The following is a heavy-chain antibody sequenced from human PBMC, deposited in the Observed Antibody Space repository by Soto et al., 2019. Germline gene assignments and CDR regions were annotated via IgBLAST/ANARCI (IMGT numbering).Heavy chain of an antibody. CDR2: FDPEDGET. Sequence: ASVKVSCKVSGYTLTELSMHWVRQAPGKGLEWMGGFDPEDGETIYAQKFQGRVTMTTDTSTSTAYMELRSLRSDDTAVYYCARYYTMIVVVMAYWGQGTLVTVSS. CDR3: ARYYTMIVVVMAY. D-gene: IGHD3-22*01. J-gene: IGHJ1*01. V-gene: IGHV1-24*01. CDR1: GYTLTELS.